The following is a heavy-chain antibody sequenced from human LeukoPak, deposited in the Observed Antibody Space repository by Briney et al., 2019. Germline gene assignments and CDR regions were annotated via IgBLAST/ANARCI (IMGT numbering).Heavy chain of an antibody. CDR3: ARQHDYGDYSFGY. CDR2: INPNSGGT. CDR1: GYTFTGYY. J-gene: IGHJ4*02. V-gene: IGHV1-2*02. D-gene: IGHD4-17*01. Sequence: ASVKVSCKASGYTFTGYYMHWVRQAPGQGLEWMGGINPNSGGTNYAQKFQGRGTMTRDTSISTTYMELSRLRSDDTAVYYCARQHDYGDYSFGYWGQGTLVTVSS.